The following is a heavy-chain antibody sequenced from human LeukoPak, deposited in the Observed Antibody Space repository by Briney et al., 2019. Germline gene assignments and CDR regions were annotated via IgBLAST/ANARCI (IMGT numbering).Heavy chain of an antibody. J-gene: IGHJ4*02. V-gene: IGHV4-34*01. CDR2: INHSGST. D-gene: IGHD6-19*01. Sequence: SETLSLTCAAYGGSFSGYYWSWIRQPPGKGLEWIGEINHSGSTNYNPSLKSRVTISVDTSKNQFSLKLSSVTAADTAVYYCARGEKVSSGWPISSCYFDYWGQGTLVTVSS. CDR3: ARGEKVSSGWPISSCYFDY. CDR1: GGSFSGYY.